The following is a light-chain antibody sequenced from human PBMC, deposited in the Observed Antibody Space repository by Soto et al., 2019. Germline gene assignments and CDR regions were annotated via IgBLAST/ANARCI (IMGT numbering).Light chain of an antibody. J-gene: IGLJ1*01. CDR2: DVS. V-gene: IGLV2-14*03. CDR3: SSYTSSSTLYV. Sequence: QSALTQPASVSGSPGQSITISCTGTSSDVGGYNYVSWYQHHPGKAPKLMIYDVSSRPSGISNRFSGSKSGNTASLTISGLQADDEADYYCSSYTSSSTLYVFGTGTKVTVL. CDR1: SSDVGGYNY.